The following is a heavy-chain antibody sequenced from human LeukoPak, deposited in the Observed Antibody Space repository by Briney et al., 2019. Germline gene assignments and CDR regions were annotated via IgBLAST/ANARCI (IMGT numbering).Heavy chain of an antibody. CDR1: GGAFSGYY. J-gene: IGHJ4*02. CDR2: INHSGDT. CDR3: ARGSRNYNNYEGAEY. D-gene: IGHD4-11*01. Sequence: PSETLSLTCAVYGGAFSGYYWSWIRQPPGKGLDWIGEINHSGDTKYNPSLKSRVSMSVDVSKDQFSLKLTSLTAADTAVYYCARGSRNYNNYEGAEYWGQGTLVTVSS. V-gene: IGHV4-34*01.